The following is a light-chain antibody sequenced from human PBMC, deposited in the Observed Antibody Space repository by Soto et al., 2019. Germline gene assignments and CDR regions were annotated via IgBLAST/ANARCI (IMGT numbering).Light chain of an antibody. CDR2: GAS. Sequence: EIGMTQSPATLSVSPGDRATLSCRASQSVRSNLAWYQQKPGQAPRLLIYGASTRATGIPARFSGSGSGTEFTLTISSRQSEDFALYYCQQNNNGPRTFAQGTKREIK. V-gene: IGKV3-15*01. J-gene: IGKJ2*01. CDR1: QSVRSN. CDR3: QQNNNGPRT.